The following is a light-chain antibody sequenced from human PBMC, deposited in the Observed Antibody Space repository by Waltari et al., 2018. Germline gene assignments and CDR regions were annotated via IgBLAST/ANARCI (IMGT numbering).Light chain of an antibody. CDR2: AAS. J-gene: IGKJ4*01. CDR3: QQTYAAPLT. CDR1: QSISSY. Sequence: DIQMTQSPSSLSASVGDRVTITCRASQSISSYLSWYQQRAGKAPKLLIYAASTLHSGVPLRFSGSGSGTDFTLAINSLQPEDSATYYYQQTYAAPLTFGGGTKVQIK. V-gene: IGKV1-39*01.